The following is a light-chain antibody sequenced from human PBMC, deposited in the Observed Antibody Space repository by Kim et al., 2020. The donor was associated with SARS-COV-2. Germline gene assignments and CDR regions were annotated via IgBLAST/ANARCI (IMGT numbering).Light chain of an antibody. J-gene: IGKJ1*01. V-gene: IGKV3D-15*01. CDR2: GAS. CDR3: QQYNNWLT. CDR1: QSISGN. Sequence: SPGERATLSCRASQSISGNLAWYQQKPGQAPRLLMYGASTRATGIPARFSGSGSGTEFTLTISSLQSEDFAVYYCQQYNNWLTFGQGTKVDIK.